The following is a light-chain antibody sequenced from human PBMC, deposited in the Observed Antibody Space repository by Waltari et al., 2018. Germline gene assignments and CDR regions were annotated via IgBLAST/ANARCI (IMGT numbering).Light chain of an antibody. Sequence: SYELTQPPSLSVSPGQPASITCSGDKLGDKYACWYQQKPGQSPVLVIYQDNKRPSGIPARFSGSNSGDTATLTISGTQAMDEADYYCQAWDTTTAVFGGGTKLTVL. CDR2: QDN. J-gene: IGLJ3*02. V-gene: IGLV3-1*01. CDR1: KLGDKY. CDR3: QAWDTTTAV.